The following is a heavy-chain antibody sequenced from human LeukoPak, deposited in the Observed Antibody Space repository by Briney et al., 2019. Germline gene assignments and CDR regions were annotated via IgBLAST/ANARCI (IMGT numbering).Heavy chain of an antibody. Sequence: SETLSLTCAVYGGSFSGYYWSWIRQPPGKGLEWIGEINHSGSTNYNPSLKSRVTTSVDTSKNQFSLKLSSVTAADTAVYYCARLDRVSGYDFDYWGQGTLVTVSS. V-gene: IGHV4-34*01. CDR2: INHSGST. CDR3: ARLDRVSGYDFDY. CDR1: GGSFSGYY. J-gene: IGHJ4*02. D-gene: IGHD5-12*01.